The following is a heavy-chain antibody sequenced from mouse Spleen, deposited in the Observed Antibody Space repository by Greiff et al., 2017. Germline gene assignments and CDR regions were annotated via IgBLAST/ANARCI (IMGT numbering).Heavy chain of an antibody. CDR2: INSNGGST. V-gene: IGHV5-6-3*01. D-gene: IGHD4-1*01. J-gene: IGHJ4*01. CDR3: ARMGRGAMDY. Sequence: EVMLVESGGGLVQPGGSLKLSCAASGFTFSSYGMSWVRQTPDKRLELVATINSNGGSTYYPDSVKGRFTISRDNAKNTLYLQMSSLKSEDTAMYYCARMGRGAMDYWGQGTSVTVSS. CDR1: GFTFSSYG.